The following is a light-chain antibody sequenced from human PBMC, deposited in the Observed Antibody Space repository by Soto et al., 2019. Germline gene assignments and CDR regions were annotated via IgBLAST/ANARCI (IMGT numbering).Light chain of an antibody. CDR2: EVS. Sequence: QSALTQPASVSGSPGQSITISCTGTSSDVGSYNLVSWYQQHPGKAPKLMIYEVSKRPSGVSNRFSGSKSGNTASLTISGLQAEDEADYSCCSYAGSSTFYVFGPGTKLTVL. CDR1: SSDVGSYNL. CDR3: CSYAGSSTFYV. V-gene: IGLV2-23*02. J-gene: IGLJ1*01.